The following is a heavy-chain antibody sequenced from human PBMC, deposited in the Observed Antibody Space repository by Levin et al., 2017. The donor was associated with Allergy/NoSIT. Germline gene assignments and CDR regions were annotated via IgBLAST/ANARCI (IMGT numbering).Heavy chain of an antibody. CDR3: ARNAWGAWTY. V-gene: IGHV3-7*01. CDR2: INVEGSEK. Sequence: GGSLRLSCAASGFNFNIYWMAWVRQAPGKGLEWVANINVEGSEKNYVDSVKGRFTISRDNAKNLLYLQMSSLRAEDTAVYFCARNAWGAWTYWGQGALVTVSS. D-gene: IGHD7-27*01. CDR1: GFNFNIYW. J-gene: IGHJ4*02.